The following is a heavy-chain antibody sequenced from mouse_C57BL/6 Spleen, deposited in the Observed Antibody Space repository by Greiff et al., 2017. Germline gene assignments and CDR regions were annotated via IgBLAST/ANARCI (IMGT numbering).Heavy chain of an antibody. CDR3: ARHPAPSYYYGPLYWYFDV. CDR1: GFTFSSSG. J-gene: IGHJ1*03. CDR2: ISSGGSYT. D-gene: IGHD1-1*01. V-gene: IGHV5-6*02. Sequence: DVKLVESGGDLVKPGGSLKLSCAASGFTFSSSGMSWVRQTPDKRLEWVATISSGGSYTYYPDSVKGRFTISRDNAKNTLYLQMSSLKSEDTAMYYCARHPAPSYYYGPLYWYFDVWGTGTTVTVSS.